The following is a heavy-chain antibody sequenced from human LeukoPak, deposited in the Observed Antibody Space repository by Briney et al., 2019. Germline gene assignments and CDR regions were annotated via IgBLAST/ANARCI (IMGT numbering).Heavy chain of an antibody. D-gene: IGHD3-10*01. CDR3: AREWWFGEFPLDY. V-gene: IGHV3-48*03. CDR1: GFTFSSYE. CDR2: ISSSGSTI. J-gene: IGHJ4*02. Sequence: PGGSLRLSCAASGFTFSSYEMNWVRQAPGEGLEGVSYISSSGSTIYYADSVKGRFTISRDNAKNSLYLQMNSLRAEDTAVYYCAREWWFGEFPLDYWGQGTLVTVSS.